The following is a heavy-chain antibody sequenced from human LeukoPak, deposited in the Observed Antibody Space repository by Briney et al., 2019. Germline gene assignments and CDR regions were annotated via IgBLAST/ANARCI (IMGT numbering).Heavy chain of an antibody. D-gene: IGHD6-19*01. CDR1: GFTFSSYS. CDR2: ISSSSSYI. V-gene: IGHV3-21*01. J-gene: IGHJ4*02. Sequence: AGGSLRLSCAASGFTFSSYSMNWVRQAPGKVLEWVSSISSSSSYIYYADSVKGLFTISRDNAKNSLYLQMNSLRAEDTAVYYCARVLVAGTGKYYFDYWGQGTLVTVSS. CDR3: ARVLVAGTGKYYFDY.